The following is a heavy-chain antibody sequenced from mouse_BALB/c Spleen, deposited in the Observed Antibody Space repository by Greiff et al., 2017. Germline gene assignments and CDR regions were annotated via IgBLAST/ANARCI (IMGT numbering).Heavy chain of an antibody. J-gene: IGHJ4*01. CDR3: ARWPIYDGYYGPFMDY. CDR2: IHYSGST. V-gene: IGHV3-1*02. Sequence: EVKLMESGPDLVKPSQSLSLTCTVTGYSITSGYSWHWIRQFPGNKLEWMGYIHYSGSTNYNPSLKSRISITRDTSKNQFFLQLNSVTTEDTATYYCARWPIYDGYYGPFMDYWGQGTSVTVSS. CDR1: GYSITSGYS. D-gene: IGHD2-3*01.